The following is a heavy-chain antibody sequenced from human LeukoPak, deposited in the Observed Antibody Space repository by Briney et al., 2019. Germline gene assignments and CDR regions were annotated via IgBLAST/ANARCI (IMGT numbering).Heavy chain of an antibody. CDR1: GFTFSSYA. CDR2: ISGSGDST. J-gene: IGHJ4*02. V-gene: IGHV3-23*01. D-gene: IGHD3-22*01. CDR3: AKKSYYYGSTGYYDY. Sequence: GGSLRLPCAVSGFTFSSYAMSWVRQAPGKGLEWVSGISGSGDSTYYAGSVKGRFTISRDNSKNTLYLQMNSLSAEATAVYYCAKKSYYYGSTGYYDYWGQGTLVTVSS.